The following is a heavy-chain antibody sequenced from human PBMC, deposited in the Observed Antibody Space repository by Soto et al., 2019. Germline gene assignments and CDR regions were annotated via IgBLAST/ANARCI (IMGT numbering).Heavy chain of an antibody. D-gene: IGHD3-16*01. CDR3: ARVLRLGRGWFDP. J-gene: IGHJ5*02. Sequence: SETLSLTCTVSGGSISSGGYYWSWIRQHPGKGLEWIGYIYYSGSTYYNPSLKSRVTISVDTSKNQFSLKLSSVTAADTAVYYCARVLRLGRGWFDPWGQGPLVTVYS. V-gene: IGHV4-31*03. CDR1: GGSISSGGYY. CDR2: IYYSGST.